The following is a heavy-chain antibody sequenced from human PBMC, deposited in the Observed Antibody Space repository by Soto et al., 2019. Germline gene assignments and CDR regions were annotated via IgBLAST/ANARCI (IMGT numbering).Heavy chain of an antibody. CDR3: ASPHDFWSNYFDS. CDR2: INAGNGQT. Sequence: GASVKVSCKPSEYAFSSYAIHWVRQAPGQRLEWMGWINAGNGQTRYSQKFQGRLIITANKSAKSAYMQLDSLTSGDTAVYYCASPHDFWSNYFDSWGQGTLVTVSS. J-gene: IGHJ5*01. V-gene: IGHV1-3*01. D-gene: IGHD3-3*01. CDR1: EYAFSSYA.